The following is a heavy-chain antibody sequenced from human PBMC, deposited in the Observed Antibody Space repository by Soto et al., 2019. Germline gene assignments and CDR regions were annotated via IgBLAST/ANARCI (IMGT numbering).Heavy chain of an antibody. J-gene: IGHJ6*02. V-gene: IGHV3-48*03. CDR2: ISSSGSTI. D-gene: IGHD6-13*01. CDR1: GFTFSSYE. Sequence: GGSLRLSCAASGFTFSSYEMNWVRQAPGKGLEWVSYISSSGSTIYYADSVKGRFTISRDNAKNSLYLQMNSLRAEDTAVYYCARAPGIAAAGYFYYYGMDVWGQGTTVTVSS. CDR3: ARAPGIAAAGYFYYYGMDV.